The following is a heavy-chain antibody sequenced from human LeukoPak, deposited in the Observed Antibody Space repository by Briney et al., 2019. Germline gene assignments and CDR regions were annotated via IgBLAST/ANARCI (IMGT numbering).Heavy chain of an antibody. D-gene: IGHD2-15*01. CDR3: AREGYCSGGNCYHNWFDP. V-gene: IGHV4-34*01. CDR2: INHSGST. CDR1: GGSFSGYY. Sequence: SSETLSLTCAVYGGSFSGYYWSWIRQPPGKGLEWIGEINHSGSTNYNPSLKSRVTISVDTSKNQFSLKLSSVTAADTAVYYCAREGYCSGGNCYHNWFDPWGQGTLVTVSS. J-gene: IGHJ5*02.